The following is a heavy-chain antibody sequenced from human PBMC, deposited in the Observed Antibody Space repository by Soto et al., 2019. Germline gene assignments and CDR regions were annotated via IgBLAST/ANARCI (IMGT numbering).Heavy chain of an antibody. Sequence: EVQLLESGGGLVQPGGFLRLSCAASGFTFSNYAMTWVRQAPGKGLEWVSTISGSGDSTYYADSVKGRFSISRDNSMNTLFLQMNSLRAEDTAVYYCAKVLRPWYFDLWGRGTLVTVSS. V-gene: IGHV3-23*01. CDR1: GFTFSNYA. J-gene: IGHJ2*01. CDR3: AKVLRPWYFDL. D-gene: IGHD6-6*01. CDR2: ISGSGDST.